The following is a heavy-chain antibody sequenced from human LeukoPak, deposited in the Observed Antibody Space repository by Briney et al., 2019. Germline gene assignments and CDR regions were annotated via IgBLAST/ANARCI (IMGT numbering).Heavy chain of an antibody. D-gene: IGHD4-17*01. Sequence: SEPLCLTCSVSGGTTSSDAYYWSWIRQHPGKGLEWIGNISYIGTTYYTPLLPSRDNMSLDTTKNQSTLKLSSVTAADTTVYYCARSYGDYEYYYFGIDVWGQGTT. V-gene: IGHV4-31*03. CDR1: GGTTSSDAYY. J-gene: IGHJ6*02. CDR2: ISYIGTT. CDR3: ARSYGDYEYYYFGIDV.